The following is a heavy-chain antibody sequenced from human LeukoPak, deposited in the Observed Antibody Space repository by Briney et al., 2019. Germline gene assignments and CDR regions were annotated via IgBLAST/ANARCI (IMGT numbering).Heavy chain of an antibody. CDR1: GYTFTGYY. CDR2: TNPNSGGT. D-gene: IGHD6-6*01. V-gene: IGHV1-2*06. J-gene: IGHJ4*02. CDR3: ARDLLRIAARPPPHFDY. Sequence: ASVKVSCKASGYTFTGYYMHWLRQAPGQGLEWMGRTNPNSGGTNYAQKFQGRVTMTRDTSISTAYMELSRLRSDDTAVYYCARDLLRIAARPPPHFDYWGQGTLVTVSS.